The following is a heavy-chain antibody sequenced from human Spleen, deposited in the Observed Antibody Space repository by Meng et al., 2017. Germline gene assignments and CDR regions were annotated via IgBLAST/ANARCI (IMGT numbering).Heavy chain of an antibody. CDR3: AREIIVVVPAASYAFDP. J-gene: IGHJ5*02. V-gene: IGHV4-31*11. CDR1: GGSISSGGYY. CDR2: IYYSGST. D-gene: IGHD2-2*01. Sequence: QGQRQDSGPGLVKPSGTLSLTWAVSGGSISSGGYYWSWIRQHPGKGLEWIGYIYYSGSTYHNPSLKSRVTISVDTSKNQFSLKLSSVTAADTAVYYCAREIIVVVPAASYAFDPWGQGTLVTVSS.